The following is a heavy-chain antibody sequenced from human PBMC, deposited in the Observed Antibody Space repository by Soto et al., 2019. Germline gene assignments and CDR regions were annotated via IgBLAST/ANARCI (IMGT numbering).Heavy chain of an antibody. D-gene: IGHD2-15*01. V-gene: IGHV3-30*18. CDR2: ISYDGSNT. CDR1: GFTFSSYG. Sequence: PGGSLRLSCAASGFTFSSYGMHWVRQAPDRGLEWVAVISYDGSNTYYADSVKGRFTISRDNSKNTLYLQMHSLRAEDTAVYYCAKSGGPTRDYFDYWGQGPLVTVSS. CDR3: AKSGGPTRDYFDY. J-gene: IGHJ4*02.